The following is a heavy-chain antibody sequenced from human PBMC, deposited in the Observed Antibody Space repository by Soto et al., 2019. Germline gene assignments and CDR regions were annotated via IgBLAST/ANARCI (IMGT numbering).Heavy chain of an antibody. CDR1: GFTFSSYA. Sequence: PGGSLRLSYAASGFTFSSYAMSWVRQAPGKGLEWVSAISGSGGSTYYADSVKGRFTISRDNSKNTLYLQTNSLRAEDTAVYYCAKATSPVLRFLEWLPHMDVWGKGTTVTVSS. CDR3: AKATSPVLRFLEWLPHMDV. CDR2: ISGSGGST. V-gene: IGHV3-23*01. D-gene: IGHD3-3*01. J-gene: IGHJ6*03.